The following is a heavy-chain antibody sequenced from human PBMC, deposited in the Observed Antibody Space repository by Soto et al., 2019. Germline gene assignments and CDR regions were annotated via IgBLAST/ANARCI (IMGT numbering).Heavy chain of an antibody. J-gene: IGHJ4*02. V-gene: IGHV4-4*07. D-gene: IGHD6-6*01. CDR2: ISTSGSP. CDR3: AREKNLAARLIDY. CDR1: GDSISTYY. Sequence: SETLSLTCTVSGDSISTYYWSWIRQPAGKGLEWIGRISTSGSPNYSPSLRSRVTMSVDTPKNQFSLKLSSVTAADTAVYYCAREKNLAARLIDYWGQGTLVTVSS.